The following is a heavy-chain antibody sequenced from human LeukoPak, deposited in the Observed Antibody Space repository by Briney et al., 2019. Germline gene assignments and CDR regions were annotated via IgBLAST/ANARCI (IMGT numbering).Heavy chain of an antibody. J-gene: IGHJ4*02. CDR2: IYWDDAR. Sequence: SGPTLFNPPPTLTLTSTFSGFSLNTRGVRVGCIRQPPVSTLEWLALIYWDDARRYSPSLKSRLTITNDTSQNQVVLTITNMDPVDTATYFCAHRKNYYNSSVFDNWGQGTLVTVSS. D-gene: IGHD3-22*01. V-gene: IGHV2-5*02. CDR3: AHRKNYYNSSVFDN. CDR1: GFSLNTRGVR.